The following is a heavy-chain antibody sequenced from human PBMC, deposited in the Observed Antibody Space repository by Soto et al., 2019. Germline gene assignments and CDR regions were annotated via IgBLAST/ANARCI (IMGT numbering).Heavy chain of an antibody. CDR2: IIPIFGTA. Sequence: SLKVSCKASGVTFSSYAISWARQASVQGLDWMGGIIPIFGTANYAQKFQGRVTITADESTSTAYMELSSLRSEDTAVYYCARPLRYFDWLLPNYYYGMDVWGQGTTVTVSS. CDR1: GVTFSSYA. V-gene: IGHV1-69*13. D-gene: IGHD3-9*01. J-gene: IGHJ6*02. CDR3: ARPLRYFDWLLPNYYYGMDV.